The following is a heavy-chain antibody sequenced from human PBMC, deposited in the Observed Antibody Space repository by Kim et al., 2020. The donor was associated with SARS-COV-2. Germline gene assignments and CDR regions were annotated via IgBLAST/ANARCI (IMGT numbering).Heavy chain of an antibody. J-gene: IGHJ6*02. CDR3: ARDIYDYGDYGLTYYYYYGMDV. CDR2: IIPIFGTA. V-gene: IGHV1-69*13. D-gene: IGHD4-17*01. Sequence: SVKVSCKASGGTFSSYAISWVRQAPGQGLEWMGGIIPIFGTANYAQKFQGRVTITADESTSTAYMELSSLRSEDTAVYYCARDIYDYGDYGLTYYYYYGMDVWGQGTTVTVSS. CDR1: GGTFSSYA.